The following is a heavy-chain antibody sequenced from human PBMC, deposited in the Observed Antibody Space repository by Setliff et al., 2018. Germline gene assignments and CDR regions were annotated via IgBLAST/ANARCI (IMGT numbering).Heavy chain of an antibody. CDR2: IYYSGST. CDR1: GGSISSGDYY. D-gene: IGHD6-13*01. Sequence: SETLSLTCTVSGGSISSGDYYWSWIRQHPGKGLEWIGYIYYSGSTYYNPSLKSRVTISVDTSKNQFSLKLSSGTAADTAVYYCARDGISWLTWLDPWGQGTPVTV. CDR3: ARDGISWLTWLDP. V-gene: IGHV4-31*03. J-gene: IGHJ5*02.